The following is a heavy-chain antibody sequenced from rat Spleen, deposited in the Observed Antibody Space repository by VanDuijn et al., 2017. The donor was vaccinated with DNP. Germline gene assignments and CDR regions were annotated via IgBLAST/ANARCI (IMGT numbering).Heavy chain of an antibody. J-gene: IGHJ2*01. CDR2: INSAGST. CDR1: GYSITSNY. V-gene: IGHV3-3*01. Sequence: EVQLQESGPGLVKPSQSLSLTCSVTGYSITSNYWNWIRKFPGNTLEWMGYINSAGSTNYNPSLKSRISITRDTSKNQFFLQVNSVTTEDTGTYYCARRSFDYWGQGVKVTVSS. CDR3: ARRSFDY. D-gene: IGHD1-11*01.